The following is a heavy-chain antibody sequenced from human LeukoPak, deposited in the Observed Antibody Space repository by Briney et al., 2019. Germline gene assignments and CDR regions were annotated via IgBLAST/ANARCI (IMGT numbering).Heavy chain of an antibody. J-gene: IGHJ4*02. CDR2: IYYSGST. Sequence: PSETLSLTCTVSGGSISSGDYYWSWIRQPPGKGLEWIGYIYYSGSTYYNPSLKSRVTISVDTSKNQFSLKLSSVTAADTAVYYCARETGTTSTTYYFDYWGQGTLVTVSP. D-gene: IGHD1-1*01. CDR3: ARETGTTSTTYYFDY. V-gene: IGHV4-30-4*01. CDR1: GGSISSGDYY.